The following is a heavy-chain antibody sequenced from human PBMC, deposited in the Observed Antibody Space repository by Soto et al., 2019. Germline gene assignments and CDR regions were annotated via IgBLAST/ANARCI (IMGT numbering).Heavy chain of an antibody. V-gene: IGHV4-59*01. CDR3: ARDKGYCSGGSCYSGTYYYYGMDV. J-gene: IGHJ6*02. CDR2: IYYSGST. CDR1: GGSISSYY. D-gene: IGHD2-15*01. Sequence: SETLSLTCTVSGGSISSYYWSWIRQPPGKGLEWIGYIYYSGSTNYNPSLKSRVTISVDTSKNQFSLKLSSVTAADTAVYYCARDKGYCSGGSCYSGTYYYYGMDVWGQGTTVTVSS.